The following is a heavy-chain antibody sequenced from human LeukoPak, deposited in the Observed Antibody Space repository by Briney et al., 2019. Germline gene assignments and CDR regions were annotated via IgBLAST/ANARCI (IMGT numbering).Heavy chain of an antibody. CDR3: ARANSSGWSLPYYYYGMDV. V-gene: IGHV4-59*08. Sequence: PSETLSLTCTVSGGSISSYYWSWIRQPPGKGLEWIGYIYYSGSTNYNPSLKSRVTISVDTSKNQFSLKLSSVTAADTAVYYCARANSSGWSLPYYYYGMDVWGRGTTVTVSS. CDR2: IYYSGST. D-gene: IGHD6-19*01. J-gene: IGHJ6*02. CDR1: GGSISSYY.